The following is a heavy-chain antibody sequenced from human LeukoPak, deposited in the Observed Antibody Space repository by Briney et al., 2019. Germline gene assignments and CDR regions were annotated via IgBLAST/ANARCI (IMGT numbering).Heavy chain of an antibody. J-gene: IGHJ4*02. CDR2: TYPGDSDT. CDR1: GYSFTSYW. D-gene: IGHD2-2*02. Sequence: GESLKISCKGSGYSFTSYWIGWVRQMPGKGLEWMGITYPGDSDTRYSPSFQGQVTISADKSISTAYLQWNSLKASDTAMYYCARLDRSSPRCYNWPLDYWGQGTLVTVSS. V-gene: IGHV5-51*01. CDR3: ARLDRSSPRCYNWPLDY.